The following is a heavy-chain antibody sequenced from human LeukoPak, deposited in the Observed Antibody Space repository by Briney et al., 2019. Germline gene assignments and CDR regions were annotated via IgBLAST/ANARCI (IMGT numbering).Heavy chain of an antibody. CDR1: GFTFYDYA. V-gene: IGHV3-23*01. J-gene: IGHJ4*02. Sequence: ESLRLSCAASGFTFYDYAMSWVRQAPGKGLEWVSGISGSGDNTYYAESVKDRFNISRDSSTNTLLLQMNSLRVEDTAVYYCAILSIVSVPAAKQDLDCWGQGTLVTVSP. CDR3: AILSIVSVPAAKQDLDC. D-gene: IGHD2-2*01. CDR2: ISGSGDNT.